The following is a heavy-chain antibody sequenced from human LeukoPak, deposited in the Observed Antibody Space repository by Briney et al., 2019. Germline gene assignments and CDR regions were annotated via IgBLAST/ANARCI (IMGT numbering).Heavy chain of an antibody. J-gene: IGHJ5*02. CDR1: GGSISNYY. CDR2: ISYSGNT. Sequence: SETLSLSCTVSGGSISNYYWTWIRQPPGKGLEWIGFISYSGNTNYNPSLKSRVTISLDTSKNQFSLKLISVTAADTAVYYCARDSGTTGEVKFDPWGQGTLVTVSS. CDR3: ARDSGTTGEVKFDP. V-gene: IGHV4-59*01. D-gene: IGHD3-10*01.